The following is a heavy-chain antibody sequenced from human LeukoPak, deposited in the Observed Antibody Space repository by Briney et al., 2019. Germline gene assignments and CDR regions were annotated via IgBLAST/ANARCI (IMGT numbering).Heavy chain of an antibody. CDR2: VYYSGST. D-gene: IGHD3-10*01. CDR1: GGSIGSHC. CDR3: ARGVRL. J-gene: IGHJ4*02. Sequence: SETLSLTCTVPGGSIGSHCYNWVRRPPEKGLEWIGCVYYSGSTNYNPSLKSRSVDTSKNQFSLNLNSVTAADTAVYYCARGVRLWSQGTLVTVSS. V-gene: IGHV4-59*11.